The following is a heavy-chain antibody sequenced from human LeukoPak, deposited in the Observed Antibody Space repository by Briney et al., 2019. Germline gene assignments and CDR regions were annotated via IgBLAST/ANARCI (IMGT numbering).Heavy chain of an antibody. CDR3: ARSGTRSGGAFDI. V-gene: IGHV4-59*08. CDR2: VYSSGST. D-gene: IGHD4-23*01. CDR1: GGSISGYY. J-gene: IGHJ3*02. Sequence: SETLSLTCTVSGGSISGYYWSWIRQSPGKGLEGIAYVYSSGSTNYNPSLYSRVTISLDTSKNQFSLKLSSVTAADTAVYLCARSGTRSGGAFDIWGQGTMVTVSS.